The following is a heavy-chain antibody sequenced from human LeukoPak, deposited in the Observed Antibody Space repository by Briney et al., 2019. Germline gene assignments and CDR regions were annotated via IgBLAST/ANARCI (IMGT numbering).Heavy chain of an antibody. CDR3: VTLLDNGISGDPDTFDV. Sequence: PLETLSLTCTVAGGSVRGHSCRWIRQPPGKRLEWIGYVSYTGRTKYNPSLQSRVTISIDTSKSQFSLKLTSVTSADTAVYSCVTLLDNGISGDPDTFDVWGQGTTVIVSS. J-gene: IGHJ3*01. V-gene: IGHV4-59*02. CDR1: GGSVRGHS. CDR2: VSYTGRT. D-gene: IGHD3-22*01.